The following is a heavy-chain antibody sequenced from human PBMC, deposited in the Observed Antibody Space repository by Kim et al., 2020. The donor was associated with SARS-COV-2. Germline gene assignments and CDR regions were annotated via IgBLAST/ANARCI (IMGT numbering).Heavy chain of an antibody. CDR2: SSCDGGST. V-gene: IGHV3-43*01. J-gene: IGHJ2*01. D-gene: IGHD3-10*01. Sequence: GKGLEWVSLSSCDGGSTYYADSVKGRFTISRDNSKNSLYLQMNSLRTEDTALYYCAILSSGIRDWYFDLWGRGTLVTVSS. CDR3: AILSSGIRDWYFDL.